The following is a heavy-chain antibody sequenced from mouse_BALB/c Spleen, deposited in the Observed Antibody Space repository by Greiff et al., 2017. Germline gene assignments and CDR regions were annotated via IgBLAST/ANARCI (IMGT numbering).Heavy chain of an antibody. CDR2: ISDGGSYT. CDR3: ARGGYFDY. V-gene: IGHV5-4*02. Sequence: EVQGVESGGGLVKPGGSLKLSCAASGFTFSDYYMYWVRQTPEKRLEWVATISDGGSYTYYPDSVKGRFTISRDNAKNNLYLQMSSLKSEDTAMYYCARGGYFDYWGQGTTLTVSS. J-gene: IGHJ2*01. CDR1: GFTFSDYY.